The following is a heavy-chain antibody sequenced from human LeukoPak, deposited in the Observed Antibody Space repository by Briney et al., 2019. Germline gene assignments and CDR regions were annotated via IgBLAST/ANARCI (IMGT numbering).Heavy chain of an antibody. V-gene: IGHV3-30*18. CDR2: ISYDGSNK. D-gene: IGHD6-19*01. CDR1: GFTFSSYG. Sequence: GRSLRLSCAASGFTFSSYGMHWVRQAPGKGLEWVAVISYDGSNKYYADSVEGRFTISRDNSKNTLYLQMNSLRAEDTAVYYCAKEPIAVAGTGFDYWGQGTLVTVSS. J-gene: IGHJ4*02. CDR3: AKEPIAVAGTGFDY.